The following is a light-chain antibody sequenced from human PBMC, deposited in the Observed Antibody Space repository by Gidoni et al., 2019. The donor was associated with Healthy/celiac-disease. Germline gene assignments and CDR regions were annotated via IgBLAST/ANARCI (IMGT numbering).Light chain of an antibody. CDR2: SNN. Sequence: QSVLTQPRSASGTRGQRVTSSCSGSSSNIGRNTVNWYQQLPGTAPKLLIYSNNQPPSGVPARFSGSKSGTSASLAISGLQSEDEADYYCAAWDDSLNGWVFGGGTKLTVL. J-gene: IGLJ3*02. CDR3: AAWDDSLNGWV. V-gene: IGLV1-44*01. CDR1: SSNIGRNT.